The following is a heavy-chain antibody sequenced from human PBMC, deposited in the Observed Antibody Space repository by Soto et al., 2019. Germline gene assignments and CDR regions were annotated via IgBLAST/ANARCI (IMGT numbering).Heavy chain of an antibody. V-gene: IGHV1-18*01. D-gene: IGHD3-22*01. CDR1: GYTFTSYG. J-gene: IGHJ4*02. Sequence: GASVKVSCKASGYTFTSYGISWVRQAPGQGLEWMGWISAYNGNTNYAQKLQGRVTMTTDTSTSTAYMELRSLRSDDTAVYYCARGDYYDSSGYYNGRWYFDYWGQGTLVTVSS. CDR2: ISAYNGNT. CDR3: ARGDYYDSSGYYNGRWYFDY.